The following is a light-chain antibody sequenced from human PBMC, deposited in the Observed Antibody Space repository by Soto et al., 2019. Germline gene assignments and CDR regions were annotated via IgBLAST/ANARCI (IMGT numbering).Light chain of an antibody. J-gene: IGKJ4*01. CDR1: QNILYSPNNKNA. CDR2: WTS. Sequence: DIVMTQSPDSLAVSLGERATINCNSSQNILYSPNNKNALVWYQQKPGQPPKLLISWTSTRESGVPDRFSGSGSGTDFSLTISSLQAEDVAVYYCQQFYTTPTFGGGTKVEIK. CDR3: QQFYTTPT. V-gene: IGKV4-1*01.